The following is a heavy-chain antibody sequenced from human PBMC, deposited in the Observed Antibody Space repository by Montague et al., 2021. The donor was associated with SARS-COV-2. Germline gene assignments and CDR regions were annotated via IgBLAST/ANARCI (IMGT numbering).Heavy chain of an antibody. CDR2: VHYSGSP. V-gene: IGHV4-39*01. J-gene: IGHJ4*02. Sequence: SETLSLTCAVSGASISSSNYNWSWIRQPPGKGLEWIGSVHYSGSPYYNPSLKSRVTIYVDTSKNQFSLKLSSVTAADTAVYYCTRHVHMTWRDPSQGFDYWGQGTLVTVSS. D-gene: IGHD1-1*01. CDR1: GASISSSNYN. CDR3: TRHVHMTWRDPSQGFDY.